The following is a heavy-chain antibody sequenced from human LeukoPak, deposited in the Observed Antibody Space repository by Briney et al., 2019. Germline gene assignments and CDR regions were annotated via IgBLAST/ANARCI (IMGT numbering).Heavy chain of an antibody. V-gene: IGHV1-24*01. CDR1: GYTLTELS. D-gene: IGHD3-9*01. CDR2: FDPEDGET. Sequence: GASVKVSCKVSGYTLTELSMHWVRQAPGKGLEWMGGFDPEDGETIYAQKFQGRVTMTGDTSTDTAYMELSSLRSEDTAVYYCASSGGLSLRYFDWLLVSDWGQGTLVTVSS. J-gene: IGHJ4*02. CDR3: ASSGGLSLRYFDWLLVSD.